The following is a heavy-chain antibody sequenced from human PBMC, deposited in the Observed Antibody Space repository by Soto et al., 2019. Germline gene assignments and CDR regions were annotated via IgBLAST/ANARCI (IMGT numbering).Heavy chain of an antibody. J-gene: IGHJ4*02. CDR2: IYWDDDK. V-gene: IGHV2-5*02. CDR3: AHSLGPLEY. CDR1: GFSLSSSGVG. D-gene: IGHD7-27*01. Sequence: QITLKESGPTLVKPTQTLTLTCTFSGFSLSSSGVGVGWIRQSPGKVLEWLALIYWDDDKRYSPSLKSRLTITQDISENQVVLTMTNMDPVDTATYYCAHSLGPLEYWGQGTLVTVSS.